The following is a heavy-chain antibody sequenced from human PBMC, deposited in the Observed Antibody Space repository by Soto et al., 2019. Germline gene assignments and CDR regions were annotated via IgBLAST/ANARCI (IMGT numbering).Heavy chain of an antibody. CDR1: GGSISNAGYY. D-gene: IGHD3-10*01. J-gene: IGHJ4*01. Sequence: SETLSLTCTGSGGSISNAGYYWNWVRQHPGKGLEWIGYIHYSGSTWYNPSLESRVTISVDTSKDQFSLKLRSVTAADTAVYYCARVRGSGSYAAYYFDSWGQGTLVTVSS. V-gene: IGHV4-31*03. CDR2: IHYSGST. CDR3: ARVRGSGSYAAYYFDS.